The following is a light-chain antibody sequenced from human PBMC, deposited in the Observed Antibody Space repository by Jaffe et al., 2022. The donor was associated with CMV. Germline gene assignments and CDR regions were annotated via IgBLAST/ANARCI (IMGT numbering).Light chain of an antibody. CDR2: KAS. CDR1: QSISTW. Sequence: DIQMTQSPSTLSASVGDRVTITCRASQSISTWLAWYQQNPGKAPNLLIYKASSLEIGVPSRFSGSGSGTEFTLTISSLQPDDFATYYCQQYNSYPLTFGGGTKVEFK. J-gene: IGKJ4*01. CDR3: QQYNSYPLT. V-gene: IGKV1-5*03.